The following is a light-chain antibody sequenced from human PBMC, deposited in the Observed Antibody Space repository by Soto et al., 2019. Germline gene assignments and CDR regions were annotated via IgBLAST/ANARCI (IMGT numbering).Light chain of an antibody. V-gene: IGLV1-40*01. CDR3: QSYDSSLSGGV. CDR1: SSNIGAGYY. Sequence: SVLTQPPSVSGAPGQRVTISCTGSSSNIGAGYYVHWYQQLPGTAPKLLIYGNSNRPSGVPDRFSGSKSGTSASLAITGLQAEDEADYYCQSYDSSLSGGVFGGGTKVTVL. CDR2: GNS. J-gene: IGLJ3*02.